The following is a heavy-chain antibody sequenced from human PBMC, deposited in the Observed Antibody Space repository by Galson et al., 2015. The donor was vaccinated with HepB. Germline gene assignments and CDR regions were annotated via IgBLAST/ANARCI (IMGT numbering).Heavy chain of an antibody. V-gene: IGHV3-15*07. D-gene: IGHD3-9*01. CDR1: GFTFSNAW. CDR3: TTDTYYDILTGYNDAFDI. CDR2: IKSKTDGGTT. J-gene: IGHJ3*02. Sequence: SLRLSCAASGFTFSNAWMNWVRQAPGKGLEWAGRIKSKTDGGTTDYAAPVKGRFTISRDDSKNTLYLQMNSLKTEDTAVYYCTTDTYYDILTGYNDAFDIWGQGTMVTVSS.